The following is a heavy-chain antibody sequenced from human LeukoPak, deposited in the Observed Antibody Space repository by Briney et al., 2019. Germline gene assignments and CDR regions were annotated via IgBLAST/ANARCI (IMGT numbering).Heavy chain of an antibody. CDR3: ARLGQVILPNDAFDI. Sequence: ASVKVSCTASGYTFTASYIHWVRQAPGQELEWMGWINANNGGTTYAQRLQGRVTMTRDTSISTAYMDLSRLTSDDTAVYYCARLGQVILPNDAFDIWGQGTMVTVSS. D-gene: IGHD1-26*01. J-gene: IGHJ3*02. V-gene: IGHV1-2*02. CDR1: GYTFTASY. CDR2: INANNGGT.